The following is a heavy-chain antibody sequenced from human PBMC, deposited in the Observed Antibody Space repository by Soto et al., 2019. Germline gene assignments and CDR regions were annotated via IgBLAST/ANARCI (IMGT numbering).Heavy chain of an antibody. CDR2: IYSGGST. CDR1: GFTVSSNY. CDR3: ASPSDPYYYYGMDV. J-gene: IGHJ6*02. Sequence: GSLRLSCAASGFTVSSNYMSWVRQAPGKGLEWVSVIYSGGSTYYADSVKGRFTISRDNSKNTLYLQMNSLRAEDTAVYYCASPSDPYYYYGMDVWGQGTTVTV. V-gene: IGHV3-66*01. D-gene: IGHD1-26*01.